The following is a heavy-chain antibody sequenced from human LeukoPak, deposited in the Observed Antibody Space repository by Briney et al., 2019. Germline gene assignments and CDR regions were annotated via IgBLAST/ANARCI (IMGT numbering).Heavy chain of an antibody. CDR2: ISNDGGGT. CDR3: ARGPGDYYYYYYYMDV. CDR1: GFIFNNYG. J-gene: IGHJ6*03. V-gene: IGHV3-23*01. D-gene: IGHD3-10*01. Sequence: GGSLRLSCAASGFIFNNYGLIWVRQAPGKGLQWVSAISNDGGGTTYADFVKGRFTISRDNSKNTLFLQMSSLRAEDTAVYYCARGPGDYYYYYYYMDVWGKGTTVTVSS.